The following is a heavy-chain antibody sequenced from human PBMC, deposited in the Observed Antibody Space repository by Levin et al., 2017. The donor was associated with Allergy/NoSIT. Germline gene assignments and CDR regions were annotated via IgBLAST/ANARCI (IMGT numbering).Heavy chain of an antibody. Sequence: PGGSLRLSCAASGFTFSKSYMSWIRQAPGKGLEWVSYIDSIGSTIYYADSVKGRFTISRDNAKNSLYLQMSSLTAEDTAVYYCARGWLAVAGYFDSWGQGTPVTVSS. CDR2: IDSIGSTI. V-gene: IGHV3-11*01. CDR1: GFTFSKSY. D-gene: IGHD6-19*01. J-gene: IGHJ4*02. CDR3: ARGWLAVAGYFDS.